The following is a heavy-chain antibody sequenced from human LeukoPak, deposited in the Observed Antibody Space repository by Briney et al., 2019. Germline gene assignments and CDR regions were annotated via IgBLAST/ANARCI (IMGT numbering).Heavy chain of an antibody. J-gene: IGHJ3*02. CDR2: IIPIFGTA. V-gene: IGHV1-69*13. Sequence: SVKVSCKASGGTFSSYAISWVRQATGQGLEWMGGIIPIFGTANYAQKFQGRVTITADESTSTAYMEPSSLRSEDTAVYYCARGGKHLNDAFDIWGQGTMVTVSS. CDR3: ARGGKHLNDAFDI. CDR1: GGTFSSYA. D-gene: IGHD2-21*01.